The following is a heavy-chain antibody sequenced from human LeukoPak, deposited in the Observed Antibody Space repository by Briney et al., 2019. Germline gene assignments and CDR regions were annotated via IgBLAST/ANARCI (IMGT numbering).Heavy chain of an antibody. CDR2: INLNVGKT. CDR1: GDTFTAYT. V-gene: IGHV1-2*02. CDR3: ARVDSGHDYGPS. D-gene: IGHD5-12*01. Sequence: ASVKVSCKPFGDTFTAYTRHWVRKAPGQGLGWMGGINLNVGKTTYEQRFQGRGIITRATSISTAYMEVSRLRSDDTAVYYCARVDSGHDYGPSWGQGTTVTVSS. J-gene: IGHJ3*01.